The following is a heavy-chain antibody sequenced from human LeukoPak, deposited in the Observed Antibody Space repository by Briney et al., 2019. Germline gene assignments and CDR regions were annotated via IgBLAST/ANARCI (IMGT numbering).Heavy chain of an antibody. J-gene: IGHJ6*03. Sequence: SETLSLTCTVSGYSISSGYYWGWIRQPPGKGLEWIGSIFHSGSTYYNPSLKSRVTISLNTSKNQISLRLTSVTAADTAVYYCARDKYSSGWYTGYMDVWGTGTTVTISS. V-gene: IGHV4-38-2*02. D-gene: IGHD6-19*01. CDR3: ARDKYSSGWYTGYMDV. CDR2: IFHSGST. CDR1: GYSISSGYY.